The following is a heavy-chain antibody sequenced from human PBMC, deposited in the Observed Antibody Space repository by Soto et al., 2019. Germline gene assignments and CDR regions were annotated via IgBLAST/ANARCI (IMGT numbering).Heavy chain of an antibody. J-gene: IGHJ5*01. Sequence: QVQLVQSGAEVKKPGSSVKVSCKASGGSFRSYAVNWVRQAPGQGLECLGGIIPIFGTPNYAQKFHGRVSITAAESTSTVYMDLISLPSEDTAVYYCAYSANHRYFFDSGGQGTLVTVSS. CDR2: IIPIFGTP. CDR3: AYSANHRYFFDS. D-gene: IGHD5-18*01. CDR1: GGSFRSYA. V-gene: IGHV1-69*12.